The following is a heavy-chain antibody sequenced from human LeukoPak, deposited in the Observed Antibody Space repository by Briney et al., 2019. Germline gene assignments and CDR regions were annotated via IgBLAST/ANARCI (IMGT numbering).Heavy chain of an antibody. D-gene: IGHD5-18*01. CDR1: GYSFTSYW. CDR3: AIKSLYSYGEVGAFYI. CDR2: IYPGDSDT. Sequence: GESLQISCKGSGYSFTSYWIGWVRQMPGKGLEWMGIIYPGDSDTRYSPSFQGQVTISADKSISTAYLQWSSLKASDTAMYYCAIKSLYSYGEVGAFYIWGQGTMVTVSS. V-gene: IGHV5-51*01. J-gene: IGHJ3*02.